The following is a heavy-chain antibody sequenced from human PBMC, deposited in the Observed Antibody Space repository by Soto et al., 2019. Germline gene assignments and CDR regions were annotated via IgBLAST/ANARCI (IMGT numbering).Heavy chain of an antibody. V-gene: IGHV3-30-3*01. CDR2: ISYDGSNK. D-gene: IGHD5-12*01. CDR3: ARDGNSGYNWDYYYGMDV. CDR1: GFPFSSFA. Sequence: QVQLAESGGGVVQPGRSLRLSCAASGFPFSSFAMHWARQAPGKGLEWVALISYDGSNKAYADSVKGRFTISRDNSKNTLYLQMNSLTTEDTAMYYCARDGNSGYNWDYYYGMDVWGQGTTVTVSS. J-gene: IGHJ6*02.